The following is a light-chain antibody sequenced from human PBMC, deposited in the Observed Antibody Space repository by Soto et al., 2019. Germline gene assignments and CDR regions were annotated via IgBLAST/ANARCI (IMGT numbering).Light chain of an antibody. CDR3: QSYDSSRKV. CDR2: GNS. V-gene: IGLV1-40*01. Sequence: QSVLTQPPSVSGAPGQRVTISCTGSSSNIGAGYDVHWYQQLPGTAPKLLIYGNSNRPSGVPDRFSGSKSGTSASLAITGLQAEDEADYYRQSYDSSRKVFGGGTKLTVL. J-gene: IGLJ3*02. CDR1: SSNIGAGYD.